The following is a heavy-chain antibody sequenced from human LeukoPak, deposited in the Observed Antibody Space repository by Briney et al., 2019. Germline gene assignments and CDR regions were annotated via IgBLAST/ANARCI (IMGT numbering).Heavy chain of an antibody. Sequence: GGSLRLSCAASGFTVSSNYMSWVRQAPGKGLEWVSVIYSGGSTYYADSVKGRFTISRDNSKNTLYLQMNSLRAEDTAVYYCARDDPDSGWYLSHWGQGTLVTVSS. J-gene: IGHJ4*02. CDR1: GFTVSSNY. V-gene: IGHV3-66*01. CDR3: ARDDPDSGWYLSH. D-gene: IGHD6-19*01. CDR2: IYSGGST.